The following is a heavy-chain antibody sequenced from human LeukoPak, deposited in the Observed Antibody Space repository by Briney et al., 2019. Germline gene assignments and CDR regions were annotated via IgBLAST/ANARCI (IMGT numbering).Heavy chain of an antibody. CDR1: GFTFSSYR. Sequence: GGSLRLSCAASGFTFSSYRMSWVRQAPGKGLEWVANIKQDGSEKYYVDSVKGRFTISRDNAKNSLYLQMNSLRAEDTAVYYCASSGYSYGSEYYWGQGTLVTVSS. CDR3: ASSGYSYGSEYY. J-gene: IGHJ4*02. V-gene: IGHV3-7*03. CDR2: IKQDGSEK. D-gene: IGHD5-18*01.